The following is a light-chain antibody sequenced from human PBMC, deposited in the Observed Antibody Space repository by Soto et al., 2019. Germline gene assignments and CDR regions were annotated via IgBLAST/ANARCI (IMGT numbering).Light chain of an antibody. Sequence: DIQMTQSPSTLSAPVGDRVTRTCLSSQSISSWLAWYQQKPGKAPKLLIYDASSLESGVPSRFSGSGSGTEFTLTISSLQPDDFATYYCQQANSPPLTFGGGTKVDIK. CDR3: QQANSPPLT. J-gene: IGKJ4*01. CDR1: QSISSW. V-gene: IGKV1-5*01. CDR2: DAS.